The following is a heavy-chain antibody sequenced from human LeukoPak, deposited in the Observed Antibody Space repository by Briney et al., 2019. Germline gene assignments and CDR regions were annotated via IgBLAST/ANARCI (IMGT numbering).Heavy chain of an antibody. CDR2: IHYSARI. V-gene: IGHV4-38-2*02. J-gene: IGHJ5*02. Sequence: ASETLSLTCTVSGYSISSGYYWGWIRQPPGKGLEWIGSIHYSARIYYNPSLKSRLTISPGTSKNQFSLKLTSVTAADTAVYYCTREVRSAWASFDPWGQGTLVIVSS. CDR1: GYSISSGYY. CDR3: TREVRSAWASFDP. D-gene: IGHD1-26*01.